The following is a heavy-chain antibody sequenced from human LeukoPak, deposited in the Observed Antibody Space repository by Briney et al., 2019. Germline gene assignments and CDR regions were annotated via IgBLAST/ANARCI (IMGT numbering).Heavy chain of an antibody. Sequence: GGSLRLSCAASGFTVSSNYMSWVRQAPGKGLEWVSVIYSGGSTYYADSVKGRFTISRDNSKNTLYLQMNSLRAEDTAVYYCARAQYQQDAFDIWGQGTMVTVSS. D-gene: IGHD2-2*01. CDR3: ARAQYQQDAFDI. J-gene: IGHJ3*02. V-gene: IGHV3-53*01. CDR1: GFTVSSNY. CDR2: IYSGGST.